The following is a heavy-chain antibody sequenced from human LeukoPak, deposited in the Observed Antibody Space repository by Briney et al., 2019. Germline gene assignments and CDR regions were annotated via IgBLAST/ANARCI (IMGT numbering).Heavy chain of an antibody. Sequence: ASVKVSCKTSGYTITNCYMHWVRQAPGQGLEWMGIINPSGGSTSYTQKFQGRVTMTRDTSTSTVYMELSSLTSEDTAVYYCARVSSGSTFDYWGQGTLATVSS. CDR1: GYTITNCY. J-gene: IGHJ4*02. CDR2: INPSGGST. V-gene: IGHV1-46*01. D-gene: IGHD1-26*01. CDR3: ARVSSGSTFDY.